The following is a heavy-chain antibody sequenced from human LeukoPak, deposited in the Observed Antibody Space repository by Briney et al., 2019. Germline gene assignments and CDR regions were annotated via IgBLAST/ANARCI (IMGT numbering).Heavy chain of an antibody. CDR2: INTIGCSK. J-gene: IGHJ4*02. V-gene: IGHV1-46*01. CDR3: ARGTRILDYLGIDY. CDR1: VYTFTSYY. D-gene: IGHD2-8*01. Sequence: ASVKVSCKASVYTFTSYYMHWVRQAPGQGLEWMGIINTIGCSKRYAQKFQGRVTMTRATSTSTVYMELSSLRSDDTAVYCCARGTRILDYLGIDYWDQGTLAT.